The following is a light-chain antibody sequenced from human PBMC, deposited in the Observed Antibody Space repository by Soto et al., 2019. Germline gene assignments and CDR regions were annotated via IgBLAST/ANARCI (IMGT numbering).Light chain of an antibody. Sequence: DIPMTQSPSSLSASVGDRVTITCRASQSISSYLNWYQQKAGKAPKLLIYAASSLRSGVPSRFSGSGSGTDVPLTISSLQPEDFANYCCQQSYSAPSFGQGTKLEIK. V-gene: IGKV1-39*01. CDR1: QSISSY. CDR2: AAS. J-gene: IGKJ2*01. CDR3: QQSYSAPS.